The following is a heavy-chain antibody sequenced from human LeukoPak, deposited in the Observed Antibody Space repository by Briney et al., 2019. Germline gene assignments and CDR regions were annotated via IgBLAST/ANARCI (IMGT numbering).Heavy chain of an antibody. CDR1: GFTFSSYW. J-gene: IGHJ4*02. D-gene: IGHD5-24*01. CDR3: VGWRWLQSSFDY. Sequence: GGSLRLSCEASGFTFSSYWMSWVRQAPGKGLEWVANIKRDGSEKYYVYSVKGRFTISRDNAKNSLYLQINSLRAEDTAVFYCVGWRWLQSSFDYWGQGTLVTVSS. V-gene: IGHV3-7*01. CDR2: IKRDGSEK.